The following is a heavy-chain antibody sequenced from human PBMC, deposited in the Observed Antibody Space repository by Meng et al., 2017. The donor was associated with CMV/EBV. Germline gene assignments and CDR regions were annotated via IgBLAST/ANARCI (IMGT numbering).Heavy chain of an antibody. CDR2: MNPNSGNT. V-gene: IGHV1-8*03. CDR3: ARDGGGYCSSTSCQDPYYYYGMDV. Sequence: ASVTVSCKASGYTFTSYDINWVRQATGQGLEWMGWMNPNSGNTGYAQKFQGRVTITRNTSISTAYMELSSLRSEDTAVYYCARDGGGYCSSTSCQDPYYYYGMDVWGQGTTVTVSS. CDR1: GYTFTSYD. D-gene: IGHD2-2*01. J-gene: IGHJ6*02.